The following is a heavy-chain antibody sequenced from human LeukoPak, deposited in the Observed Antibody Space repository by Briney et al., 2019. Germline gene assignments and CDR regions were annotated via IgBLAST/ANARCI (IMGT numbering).Heavy chain of an antibody. CDR2: ISGSGGST. CDR1: GFTFSSYA. Sequence: QPGGSLRLSCAASGFTFSSYAMSWVRQAPGKGLEWVSAISGSGGSTYYADSVKGRFTISRDNSKNTLYLQMNSLRAEDTAVYYCAKGSTYYYDSRLDYWGQGTLVTVSS. D-gene: IGHD3-22*01. J-gene: IGHJ4*02. V-gene: IGHV3-23*01. CDR3: AKGSTYYYDSRLDY.